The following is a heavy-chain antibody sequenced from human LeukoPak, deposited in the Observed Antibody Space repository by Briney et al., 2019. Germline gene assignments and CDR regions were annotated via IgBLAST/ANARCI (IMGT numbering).Heavy chain of an antibody. J-gene: IGHJ4*02. CDR1: GGTFSSYA. Sequence: GASVKVSCKASGGTFSSYAISWVRQAPGQGLEWMGGIIPIFGTANYAQKFQGRVTITADESTSTAYMELSSLRSEDTAVYYCARAGDYDILTCDYWGQGTLVTVSS. V-gene: IGHV1-69*13. D-gene: IGHD3-9*01. CDR2: IIPIFGTA. CDR3: ARAGDYDILTCDY.